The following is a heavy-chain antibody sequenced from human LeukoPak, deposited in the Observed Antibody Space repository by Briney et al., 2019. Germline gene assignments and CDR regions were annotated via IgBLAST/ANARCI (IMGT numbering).Heavy chain of an antibody. Sequence: SETLSLTCTVSGGSISSSSYYWSWIRQPPGKGLEWIGYIYYSGSTNYNPSLKSRVTMSVDTSKNQFSLKLSSVTAADTAVYYCAAAVAGSPYWGQGTLVTVSS. V-gene: IGHV4-61*01. D-gene: IGHD6-19*01. CDR3: AAAVAGSPY. CDR2: IYYSGST. CDR1: GGSISSSSYY. J-gene: IGHJ4*02.